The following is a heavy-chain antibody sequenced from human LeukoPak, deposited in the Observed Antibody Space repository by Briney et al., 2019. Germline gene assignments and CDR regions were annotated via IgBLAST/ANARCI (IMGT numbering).Heavy chain of an antibody. CDR2: ISGSGGST. V-gene: IGHV3-23*01. Sequence: GGSLRLSCAASGFRFKNYAMAWVRQPPGKGLEWVSAISGSGGSTYYADSVKGRFTISRDNSKNTLYLQMNSLRAEDTAVYYCAKDLGYGLDNWFDPWGQGTLVTVSS. CDR1: GFRFKNYA. D-gene: IGHD3-3*01. J-gene: IGHJ5*02. CDR3: AKDLGYGLDNWFDP.